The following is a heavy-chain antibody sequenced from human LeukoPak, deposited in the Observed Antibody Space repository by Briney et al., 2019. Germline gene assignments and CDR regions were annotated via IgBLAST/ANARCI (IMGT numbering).Heavy chain of an antibody. D-gene: IGHD2-8*01. V-gene: IGHV4-39*01. Sequence: SETLSLTCTVSGGSISSSSYDWGWIRQPPGKGLEWIGSIYYSGSTYYNPSLKSRVTISVDTSKNQFSLKLSSVTAADTAVYYCARGRLYAPSDYWGQGTLVTVSS. CDR2: IYYSGST. CDR1: GGSISSSSYD. J-gene: IGHJ4*02. CDR3: ARGRLYAPSDY.